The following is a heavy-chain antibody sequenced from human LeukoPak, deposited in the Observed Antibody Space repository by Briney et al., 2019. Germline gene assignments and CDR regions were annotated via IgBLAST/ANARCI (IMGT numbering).Heavy chain of an antibody. CDR1: GGSISSGDYY. Sequence: SQTLSPTCTVSGGSISSGDYYWSWIRQPPGKGLEWIGYIYYSGSTYYNPSLKSRVTISVDTSKNQFSLKLSSVTAADTAVYYCARGYSYDYYYGMDVWGQGTTVTVSS. J-gene: IGHJ6*02. CDR3: ARGYSYDYYYGMDV. CDR2: IYYSGST. D-gene: IGHD5-18*01. V-gene: IGHV4-30-4*01.